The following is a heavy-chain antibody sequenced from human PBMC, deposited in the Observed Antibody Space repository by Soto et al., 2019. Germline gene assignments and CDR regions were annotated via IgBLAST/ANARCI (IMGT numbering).Heavy chain of an antibody. Sequence: GGSLRLSCVASGITFGSRAMSWVRQAPGKGLEWVAVISYDGSNKYYADSVKGRFTISRDNSKNTLYLQMNSLRAEDTAVYYCARDRGDLPGTLTNYYYYYGMDVWGQGTTVTVSS. V-gene: IGHV3-30-3*01. CDR1: GITFGSRA. CDR2: ISYDGSNK. CDR3: ARDRGDLPGTLTNYYYYYGMDV. J-gene: IGHJ6*02. D-gene: IGHD1-1*01.